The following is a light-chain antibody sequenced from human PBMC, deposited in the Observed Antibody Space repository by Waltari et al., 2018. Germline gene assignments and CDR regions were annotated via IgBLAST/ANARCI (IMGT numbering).Light chain of an antibody. V-gene: IGLV1-47*01. Sequence: QSVLTQPPSASGTPGQRVTIPCSGRSSNIGSNYVYWYQHAPGAAPKLLIYRNNQRPSGVPDRFSGSKSGTSASLAISGLRSEDEADYYCAAWDDSLSRWLLGGGTKLTVL. CDR2: RNN. CDR3: AAWDDSLSRWL. CDR1: SSNIGSNY. J-gene: IGLJ3*02.